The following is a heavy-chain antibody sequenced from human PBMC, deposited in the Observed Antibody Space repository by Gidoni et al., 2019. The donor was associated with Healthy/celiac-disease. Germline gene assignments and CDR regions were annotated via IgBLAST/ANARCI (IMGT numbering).Heavy chain of an antibody. CDR3: ASRGKGYCSSTSCYAPHTLPMDV. CDR2: ISAYNGNT. CDR1: GYTFTSSG. V-gene: IGHV1-18*01. D-gene: IGHD2-2*01. Sequence: QVQLVQSGAEVQKPGASVKVSCKASGYTFTSSGISWVRQAPGQGLEWMGWISAYNGNTNYAQKLQGRVTMTTDTSTSTAYMELRSLRSDDTAVYYCASRGKGYCSSTSCYAPHTLPMDVWGQGTTVTVSS. J-gene: IGHJ6*02.